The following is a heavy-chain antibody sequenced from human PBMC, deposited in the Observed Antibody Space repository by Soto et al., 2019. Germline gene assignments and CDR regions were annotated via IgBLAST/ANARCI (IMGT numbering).Heavy chain of an antibody. CDR2: IIPIFGTA. D-gene: IGHD4-17*01. J-gene: IGHJ6*02. Sequence: ASVKVSCKASGGTFSSYAISWVRQAPGQGLEWMGGIIPIFGTANYAQKFQGRVTITADESTSTAYMELSSLRSEDTAVYYCARVRGDPYYYYGMGVWGQGTTVTVSS. CDR1: GGTFSSYA. V-gene: IGHV1-69*13. CDR3: ARVRGDPYYYYGMGV.